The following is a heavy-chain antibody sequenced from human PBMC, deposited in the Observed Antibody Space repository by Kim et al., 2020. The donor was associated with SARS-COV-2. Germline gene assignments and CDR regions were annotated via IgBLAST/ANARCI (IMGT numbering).Heavy chain of an antibody. D-gene: IGHD6-19*01. CDR3: ARDRSSGWYGWFDP. J-gene: IGHJ5*02. Sequence: SPPLKRQVTIAVDPSKNQFSLKLRSVTAADTAVYYCARDRSSGWYGWFDPWGQGTLVTVSS. V-gene: IGHV4-39*07.